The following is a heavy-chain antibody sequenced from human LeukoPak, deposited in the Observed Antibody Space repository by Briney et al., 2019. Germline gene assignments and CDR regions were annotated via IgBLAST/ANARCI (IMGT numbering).Heavy chain of an antibody. Sequence: PGGSLRLSCAASGFTFSSYAMSWVRQAPGKGLEWGSAISGSGGSTYYADSVKGRFTLSRDNSKNTLYLQMNSLRAEDTAVYYCANRYYDSSGYYLFDYWGQGTLVTVSS. CDR3: ANRYYDSSGYYLFDY. J-gene: IGHJ4*02. CDR2: ISGSGGST. CDR1: GFTFSSYA. D-gene: IGHD3-22*01. V-gene: IGHV3-23*01.